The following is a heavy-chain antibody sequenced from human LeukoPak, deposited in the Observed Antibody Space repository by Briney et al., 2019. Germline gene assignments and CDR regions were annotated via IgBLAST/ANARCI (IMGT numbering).Heavy chain of an antibody. CDR1: GGSISSYY. Sequence: SETLSLTCTVSGGSISSYYWSWIRQPPGKGLEWIGYIYYSGSTNYSPSLKSRVTISVDTSKNLFSLKLSSVTAADTAVYYCARGPGGYGGNGGGHYWGQGTLVTVSS. D-gene: IGHD4-23*01. J-gene: IGHJ4*02. CDR2: IYYSGST. V-gene: IGHV4-59*01. CDR3: ARGPGGYGGNGGGHY.